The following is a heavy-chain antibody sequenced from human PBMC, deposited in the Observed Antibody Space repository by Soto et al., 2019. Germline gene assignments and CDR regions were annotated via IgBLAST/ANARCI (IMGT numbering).Heavy chain of an antibody. CDR1: GFTVTSNY. V-gene: IGHV3-7*01. J-gene: IGHJ4*02. CDR3: ARGGNGWLTFDY. CDR2: INQAGSEK. Sequence: PGGSLRLSCAASGFTVTSNYMHWVRQAPGKGLEWVANINQAGSEKYSVDSVKGRFTISRDNTRNSLFLQMNSLRVEDAAVYYCARGGNGWLTFDYWGQGTLVTVSS. D-gene: IGHD6-19*01.